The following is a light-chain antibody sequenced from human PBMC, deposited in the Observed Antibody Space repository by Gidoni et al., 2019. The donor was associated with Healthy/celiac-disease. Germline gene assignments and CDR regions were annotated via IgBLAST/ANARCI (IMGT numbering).Light chain of an antibody. J-gene: IGKJ4*01. CDR3: QQSYSTPVT. Sequence: DIQMTQPPSSLSASLGDRVTITCRASQSISSYLDWYQQKPGKAPKLLIYAASSLQSGVPSRFSGSGSGTDFTLTISSLQPEDFAIYYCQQSYSTPVTFGGGTKVEIK. V-gene: IGKV1-39*01. CDR2: AAS. CDR1: QSISSY.